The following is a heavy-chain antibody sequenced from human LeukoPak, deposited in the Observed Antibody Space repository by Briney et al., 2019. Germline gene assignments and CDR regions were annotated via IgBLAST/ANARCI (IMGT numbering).Heavy chain of an antibody. CDR3: AKDGGGSSNYLYYYYYMDV. Sequence: GVSVTLYCAASGFTFSSYGMHWLRQAPGKGLEGGTFIQYDGSNKYYADSVKGRFTISRDKSKNRLYLQMNSLRAEDTAVYYCAKDGGGSSNYLYYYYYMDVWGKGTTVTVSS. J-gene: IGHJ6*03. CDR1: GFTFSSYG. D-gene: IGHD6-6*01. CDR2: IQYDGSNK. V-gene: IGHV3-30*02.